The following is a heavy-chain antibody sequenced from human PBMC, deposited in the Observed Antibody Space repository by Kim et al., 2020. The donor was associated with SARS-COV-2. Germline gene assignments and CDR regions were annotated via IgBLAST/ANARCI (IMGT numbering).Heavy chain of an antibody. CDR1: GFTFSSYW. CDR3: ARASGGVYDILTGPDY. J-gene: IGHJ4*02. CDR2: INSDGSST. D-gene: IGHD3-9*01. V-gene: IGHV3-74*01. Sequence: GGSLRLSCAASGFTFSSYWMHWVRQAPGKGLVWVSHINSDGSSTSYADSVKVRFTISRDNAKNTLYVQMNSLTAEDTAVYYCARASGGVYDILTGPDYWGQGTLVTVSS.